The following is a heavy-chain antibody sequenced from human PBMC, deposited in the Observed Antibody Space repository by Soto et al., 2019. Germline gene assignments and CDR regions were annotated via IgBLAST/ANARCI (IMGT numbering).Heavy chain of an antibody. V-gene: IGHV1-69*01. CDR2: IIPIFGTA. Sequence: QVQLVQSGAEVKKPGSSVKVYCKASGGTFSSYAISWVRQAPGQGLEWMGGIIPIFGTANYAQKFQGRVTITADESTSTAYKELSSLRSEDTAVYYCARKMEYYYYYGMDVWGQGTTVTVSS. CDR3: ARKMEYYYYYGMDV. J-gene: IGHJ6*02. D-gene: IGHD1-1*01. CDR1: GGTFSSYA.